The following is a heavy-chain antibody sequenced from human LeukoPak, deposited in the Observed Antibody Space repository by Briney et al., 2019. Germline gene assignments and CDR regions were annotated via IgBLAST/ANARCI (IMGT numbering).Heavy chain of an antibody. CDR3: ARGAASPNGLEY. D-gene: IGHD3-3*01. CDR2: ISGSGANT. Sequence: GGSLRLSCAASGFTFSTYAMSWVRQAPGKGLEWVSTISGSGANTYYADSVRGRFTISRDNSKNTLYLHMNSLRAEDTAVYYCARGAASPNGLEYWGQGTLVTVSS. CDR1: GFTFSTYA. V-gene: IGHV3-23*01. J-gene: IGHJ4*02.